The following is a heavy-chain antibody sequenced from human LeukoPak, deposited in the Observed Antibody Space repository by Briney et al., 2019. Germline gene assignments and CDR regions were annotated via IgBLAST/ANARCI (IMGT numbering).Heavy chain of an antibody. CDR1: GFTLSDYW. V-gene: IGHV3-7*03. CDR2: MNQDGSEE. J-gene: IGHJ3*02. CDR3: ARNNLWAHDI. D-gene: IGHD1-20*01. Sequence: PGGSLRLSCVVSGFTLSDYWMAWVRQAPGKGLEWVANMNQDGSEEYYVDSVKGRFTISRDNAKNSRYLQMSSLNVEDTAVYYCARNNLWAHDIWGQGTMATVSS.